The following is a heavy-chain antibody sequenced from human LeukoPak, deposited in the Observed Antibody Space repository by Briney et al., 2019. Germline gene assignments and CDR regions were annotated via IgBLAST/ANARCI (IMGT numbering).Heavy chain of an antibody. CDR1: GFTFSSYW. V-gene: IGHV3-66*01. J-gene: IGHJ4*02. D-gene: IGHD3-10*01. CDR3: ARDLEGSGSFYRPSYDY. Sequence: GGSLRLSCAASGFTFSSYWMTWVRQAPGKGLEWVSVIYTDGRTDYADSVRGRFTISRDNSKNTLYLQMNSLRAEDTAVYYCARDLEGSGSFYRPSYDYWGQGTLVTVSS. CDR2: IYTDGRT.